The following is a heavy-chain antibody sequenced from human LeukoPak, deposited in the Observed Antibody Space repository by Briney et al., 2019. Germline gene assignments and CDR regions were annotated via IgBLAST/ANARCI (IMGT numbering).Heavy chain of an antibody. J-gene: IGHJ4*02. CDR3: ARGPPSIAAAGIDDDY. CDR1: GYTFTSYD. Sequence: ASVKVSCKASGYTFTSYDINWVRQATGQGLEWMGWMNPNSGNTGYAQKFQGRVTMTRNTSISTAYMELSSLRSEDTAVYYCARGPPSIAAAGIDDDYWGQGTLVTVSS. D-gene: IGHD6-13*01. CDR2: MNPNSGNT. V-gene: IGHV1-8*01.